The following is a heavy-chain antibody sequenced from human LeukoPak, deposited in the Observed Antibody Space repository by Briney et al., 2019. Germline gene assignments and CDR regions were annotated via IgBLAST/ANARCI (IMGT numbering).Heavy chain of an antibody. V-gene: IGHV4-31*03. CDR3: ASGHSQLDLLDY. CDR1: GGSISSGGYY. CDR2: IYYSGST. Sequence: SETLSLTCTVSGGSISSGGYYWSWIRQHPGKGLEWIGYIYYSGSTYYNPSLKSRVTISVDTSKNQFSLKLSSVTAADTAVYYCASGHSQLDLLDYWGQGTLVTVSS. D-gene: IGHD1-7*01. J-gene: IGHJ4*02.